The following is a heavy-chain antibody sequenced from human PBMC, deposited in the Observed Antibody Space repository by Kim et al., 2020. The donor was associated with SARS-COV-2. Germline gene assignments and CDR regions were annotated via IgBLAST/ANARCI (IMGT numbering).Heavy chain of an antibody. CDR1: GFTFSSYG. CDR2: IWYDGSNK. J-gene: IGHJ6*02. CDR3: AGGLDYYGSGSYYSPPVSCMDF. Sequence: GGSLRLSCAASGFTFSSYGMHWVRQAPGKGLEWVAVIWYDGSNKYYADSVKGRFTISRDNSKNTLYLQMNSLRAEDTAVYYCAGGLDYYGSGSYYSPPVSCMDFWGQGTTVTVSS. V-gene: IGHV3-33*01. D-gene: IGHD3-10*01.